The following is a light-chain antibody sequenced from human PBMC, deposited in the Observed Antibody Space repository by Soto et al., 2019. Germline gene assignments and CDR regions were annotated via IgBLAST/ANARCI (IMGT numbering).Light chain of an antibody. J-gene: IGKJ5*01. CDR3: QQLNSYPLT. CDR1: QAITNN. V-gene: IGKV1-9*01. Sequence: DIQLTQSPVFLSASLGYRVTIACRASQAITNNLAWYQQKPGKPPRLLIYQESTLQSGVPSRFSGSKSGTQFTLTIDSLQPEDFATYYCQQLNSYPLTFGQGTDWR. CDR2: QES.